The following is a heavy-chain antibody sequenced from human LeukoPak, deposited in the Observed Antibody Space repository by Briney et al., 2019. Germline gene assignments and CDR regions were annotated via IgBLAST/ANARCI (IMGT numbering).Heavy chain of an antibody. J-gene: IGHJ6*03. Sequence: ATVKVSCKASGYTFTSYGISWVRQAPGQGLEWVGWISAYNGNTNYAQKLQGRVTMTTDTSTSTAYMEPRSLRSDDTAVYYCATNTVLDYYMDVWGKGTTVIVSS. CDR2: ISAYNGNT. CDR3: ATNTVLDYYMDV. V-gene: IGHV1-18*01. CDR1: GYTFTSYG. D-gene: IGHD4-11*01.